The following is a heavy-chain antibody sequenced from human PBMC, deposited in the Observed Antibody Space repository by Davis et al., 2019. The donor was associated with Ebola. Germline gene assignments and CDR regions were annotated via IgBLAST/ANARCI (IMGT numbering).Heavy chain of an antibody. Sequence: PGGSLRLSCAASGFTFSSYWMSWVRQAPGKGLEWVANIKQDGSEKYYVDSVKGRFTISRDNAKNSLYLQMNSLRAEDTAVYYCAREALRCGGDCLDLWGQGTLVTVSS. J-gene: IGHJ5*02. CDR3: AREALRCGGDCLDL. CDR1: GFTFSSYW. CDR2: IKQDGSEK. V-gene: IGHV3-7*01. D-gene: IGHD2-21*01.